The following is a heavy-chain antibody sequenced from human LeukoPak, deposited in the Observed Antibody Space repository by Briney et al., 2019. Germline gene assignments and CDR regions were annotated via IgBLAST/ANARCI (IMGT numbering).Heavy chain of an antibody. CDR2: IYYSGST. CDR1: GGSISTSY. Sequence: PSETLSLTCTVSGGSISTSYWSWIRQPPGKGLEWIGYIYYSGSTNYNPSLKSRVTISVDTSKNQFSLKLSSVTAADTAVYYCARVVVVTATPVNYFDYWGQGTLVTVSS. J-gene: IGHJ4*02. D-gene: IGHD2-15*01. CDR3: ARVVVVTATPVNYFDY. V-gene: IGHV4-59*12.